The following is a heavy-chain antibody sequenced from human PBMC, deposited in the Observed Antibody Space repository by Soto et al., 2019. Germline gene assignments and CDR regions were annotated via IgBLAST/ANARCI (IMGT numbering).Heavy chain of an antibody. CDR1: GGSISSGDYY. Sequence: QVQLQESGPGLVKPSQTLSLTCTVSGGSISSGDYYWSWIRQPPGKGLEWIGYIYYSESTYYNPSLKSRVNILVDTSKNTFSLKVSSVTAADTAVYYCARAPYYDFWRGYDYYSMDVWGQGTTVTVTS. J-gene: IGHJ6*02. CDR2: IYYSEST. V-gene: IGHV4-30-4*01. CDR3: ARAPYYDFWRGYDYYSMDV. D-gene: IGHD3-3*01.